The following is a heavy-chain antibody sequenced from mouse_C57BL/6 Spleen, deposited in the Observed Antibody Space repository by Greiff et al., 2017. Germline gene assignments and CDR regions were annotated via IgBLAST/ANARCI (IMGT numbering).Heavy chain of an antibody. V-gene: IGHV1-53*01. CDR3: GMETAQAPWFAY. CDR1: GYTFTSYW. D-gene: IGHD3-2*02. CDR2: INPSNGGT. Sequence: QVQLQQPGTELVKPWASVKLSCKASGYTFTSYWMHWVKQRPGKGLEWIGNINPSNGGTNYPEKFKSKATLTVDKTSSTAYMQLSSLTSEDSAVYYCGMETAQAPWFAYWGQGALVTVAA. J-gene: IGHJ3*01.